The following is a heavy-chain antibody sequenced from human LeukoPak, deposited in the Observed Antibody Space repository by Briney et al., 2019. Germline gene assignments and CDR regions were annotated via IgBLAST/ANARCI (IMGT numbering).Heavy chain of an antibody. CDR1: GFTFSTFA. V-gene: IGHV3-23*01. CDR3: AKGGLVHRFDP. J-gene: IGHJ5*02. CDR2: IFPSGGEI. Sequence: GGSLRLSRAASGFTFSTFAMIWVRQPPGKGLEWVSSIFPSGGEIHYADSVRGRFTISRDNSKNTLYLQMNSLRADDTAVYYCAKGGLVHRFDPWGQGTLVTVSS.